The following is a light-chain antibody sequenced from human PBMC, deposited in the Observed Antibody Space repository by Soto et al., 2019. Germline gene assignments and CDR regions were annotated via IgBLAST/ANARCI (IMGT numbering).Light chain of an antibody. CDR3: NSYTNTAARV. CDR2: EVS. Sequence: QSALTQPASVSGSPGQSITISCTGTSSGVGAHNFVSWYQQHPGKAPKLMIYEVSNRPSGVSDRFSGSKSGNTASLTISGLQAEDEADYYCNSYTNTAARVFGTGTKGTVL. V-gene: IGLV2-14*01. J-gene: IGLJ1*01. CDR1: SSGVGAHNF.